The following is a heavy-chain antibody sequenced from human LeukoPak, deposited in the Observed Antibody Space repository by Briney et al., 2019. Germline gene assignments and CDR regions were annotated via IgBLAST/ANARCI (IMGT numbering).Heavy chain of an antibody. J-gene: IGHJ4*02. CDR3: ARDKGYSQFDY. CDR1: GFTFSSYS. Sequence: GGSLRLSCAVSGFTFSSYSMNWVRQAPGKGLEWVSYISSSSSTIYYADSVKGRFTISRDNAKNSLFLHMNSLRAEDTAVYYCARDKGYSQFDYWGQGTLVTVSS. V-gene: IGHV3-48*04. D-gene: IGHD5-18*01. CDR2: ISSSSSTI.